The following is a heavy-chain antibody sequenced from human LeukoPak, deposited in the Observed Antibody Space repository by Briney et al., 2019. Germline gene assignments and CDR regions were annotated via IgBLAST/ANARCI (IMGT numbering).Heavy chain of an antibody. CDR2: INPNSGGT. V-gene: IGHV1-2*02. Sequence: ASVKVSCKTSGYTFTGYYTHWVRQAPVQGLEWMGWINPNSGGTNYAQKFQGRVTMTRDTSISTAYMELSRLRSDDTAVYYCARDCGEQGSGSYLIAYWGQGTLVTVSS. J-gene: IGHJ4*02. D-gene: IGHD3-10*01. CDR1: GYTFTGYY. CDR3: ARDCGEQGSGSYLIAY.